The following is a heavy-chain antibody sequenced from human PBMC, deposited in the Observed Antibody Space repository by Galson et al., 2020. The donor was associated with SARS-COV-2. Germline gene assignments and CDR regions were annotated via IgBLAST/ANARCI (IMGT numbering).Heavy chain of an antibody. CDR2: MYSGGGT. Sequence: GGSLRLSCAASGFNVISNYMSWVRQAPGKGLEWVSIMYSGGGTSYADFAKGRFTISRDNSKNILYLQMNSLRAEDTAVYYCARDWRVWNSRNGEYDYYGMDVWGQGTTVTVSS. V-gene: IGHV3-53*01. D-gene: IGHD1-1*01. CDR3: ARDWRVWNSRNGEYDYYGMDV. J-gene: IGHJ6*02. CDR1: GFNVISNY.